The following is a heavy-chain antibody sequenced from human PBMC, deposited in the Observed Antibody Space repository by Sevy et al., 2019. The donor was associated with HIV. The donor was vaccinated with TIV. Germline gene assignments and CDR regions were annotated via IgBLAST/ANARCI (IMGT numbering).Heavy chain of an antibody. J-gene: IGHJ4*02. CDR1: GFTFSSYS. CDR2: ISSSSSTI. V-gene: IGHV3-48*02. CDR3: ARERKIYDSSGYYFHFDY. Sequence: GGSLRLSCAASGFTFSSYSMNWVRQAPGKGLEWVSYISSSSSTIYYADSVKGRFTISRDNAKNSLYLQMNSLRDEDTAVYYCARERKIYDSSGYYFHFDYWGQRTLVTVSS. D-gene: IGHD3-22*01.